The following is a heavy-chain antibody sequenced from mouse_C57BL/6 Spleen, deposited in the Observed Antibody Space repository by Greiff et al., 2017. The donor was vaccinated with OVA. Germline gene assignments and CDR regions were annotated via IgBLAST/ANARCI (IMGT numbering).Heavy chain of an antibody. CDR3: ARSNWHYFDY. Sequence: QVQLQQSGPELVKPGASVKISCKASGYAFSSSWMNWVKQRPGKGLEWIGRIYPGDGDTNYNGKFKGKATLTADKSSSTAYMQLSSLTPEDSAVYFCARSNWHYFDYWGQGTTLTVSS. V-gene: IGHV1-82*01. J-gene: IGHJ2*01. D-gene: IGHD4-1*01. CDR2: IYPGDGDT. CDR1: GYAFSSSW.